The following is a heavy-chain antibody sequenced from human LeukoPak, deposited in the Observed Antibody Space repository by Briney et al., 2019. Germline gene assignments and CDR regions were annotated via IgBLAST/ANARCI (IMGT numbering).Heavy chain of an antibody. CDR3: AKDSQVISTYYFDY. Sequence: PGGSLRLSCAASGFTFSSYAMSWVCQAPGEGLEWVSAISGSGGTTYYPNSVKGRFTISRDNSKNTLYLQMNSLRAEDTAVYYCAKDSQVISTYYFDYWGQGTLVTVSS. CDR2: ISGSGGTT. J-gene: IGHJ4*02. V-gene: IGHV3-23*01. D-gene: IGHD2-21*01. CDR1: GFTFSSYA.